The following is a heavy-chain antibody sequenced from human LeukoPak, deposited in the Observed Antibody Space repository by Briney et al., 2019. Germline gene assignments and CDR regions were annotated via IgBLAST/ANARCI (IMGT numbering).Heavy chain of an antibody. CDR2: ISYEGSNK. V-gene: IGHV3-30*03. D-gene: IGHD5-12*01. Sequence: GGSVRLSCAPSGLTFSSCGMQGVRQARDRGVVWVAVISYEGSNKCYADSVKGRFTISRDNSQNTLYLQMNSLRLEDTAVYYCGRLMGGYDSYFYGMDVWGQGTTVTVSS. CDR1: GLTFSSCG. CDR3: GRLMGGYDSYFYGMDV. J-gene: IGHJ6*02.